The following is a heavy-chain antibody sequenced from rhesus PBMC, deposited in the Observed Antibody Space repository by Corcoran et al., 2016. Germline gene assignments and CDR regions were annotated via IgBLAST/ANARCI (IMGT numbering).Heavy chain of an antibody. CDR2: IYGSGRST. J-gene: IGHJ4*01. CDR1: GGSISSSY. CDR3: ARDSRGYSGYSYVFDY. D-gene: IGHD5-42*01. Sequence: QLQLQESGPGLVKPSETLSLTCAVSGGSISSSYWSWIRQAPGKGLEWIGYIYGSGRSTNHNPSLTSRGTLSVDTSKNQLSLKLSSVTAADTAVYYCARDSRGYSGYSYVFDYLGQGVLVTVSS. V-gene: IGHV4-169*02.